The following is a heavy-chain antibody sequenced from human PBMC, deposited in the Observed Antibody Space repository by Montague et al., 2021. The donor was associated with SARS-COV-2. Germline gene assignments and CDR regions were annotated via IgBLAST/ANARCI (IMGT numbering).Heavy chain of an antibody. CDR3: ARDRTLRRSMIVVENDFDI. V-gene: IGHV4-61*02. CDR2: IYTSGST. CDR1: GGSTSSGTYY. J-gene: IGHJ3*02. Sequence: TLSLTCTVPGGSTSSGTYYWSWIRQPAGKGLEWIGRIYTSGSTNYNPSLKSRVTISVDTSKNQFSLKLSSVTAADMAVYYCARDRTLRRSMIVVENDFDIWGQGTMVTVSS. D-gene: IGHD3-22*01.